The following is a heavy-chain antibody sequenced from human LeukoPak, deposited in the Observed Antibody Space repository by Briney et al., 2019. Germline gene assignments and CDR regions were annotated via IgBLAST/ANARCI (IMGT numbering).Heavy chain of an antibody. D-gene: IGHD1-1*01. V-gene: IGHV4-59*01. Sequence: SETLSLTCTVSGGSISSYYWSWIRQPPGKGLEWVGYIYYSGSTNYNPSLKSRVTISVDTSKNQLSLKLTSVTTADTAVYYCARVTDWNDFDYWGQGTLVTVSS. CDR2: IYYSGST. CDR3: ARVTDWNDFDY. CDR1: GGSISSYY. J-gene: IGHJ4*02.